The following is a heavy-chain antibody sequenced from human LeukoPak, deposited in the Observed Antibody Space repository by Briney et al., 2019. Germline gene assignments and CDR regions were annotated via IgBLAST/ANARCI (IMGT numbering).Heavy chain of an antibody. CDR3: ARDMYYYDSSGFDY. Sequence: GGSLTLSCAASGFTFSSYSMNWVRQAPGKGVEWGSYFISSSSYIYYAASLKGRFIISRDNATNSLYLQMNSLIAEDTAVYYCARDMYYYDSSGFDYWGQGTLVTVSS. V-gene: IGHV3-21*01. CDR1: GFTFSSYS. J-gene: IGHJ4*02. CDR2: FISSSSYI. D-gene: IGHD3-22*01.